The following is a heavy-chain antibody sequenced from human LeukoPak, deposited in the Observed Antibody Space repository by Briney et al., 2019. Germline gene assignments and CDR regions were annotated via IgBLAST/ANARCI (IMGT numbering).Heavy chain of an antibody. D-gene: IGHD4-11*01. V-gene: IGHV4-34*01. J-gene: IGHJ6*03. CDR1: GGSFSGYY. Sequence: PETLSLTCAVYGGSFSGYYWSWIRQPPGKGLEWIGEINHSGSTNYNPSLKSRVTISVDTSKNQFSLKLSSVTTADTAVYYCARAHRSLYSNYYYYMDVWGKGTTVTVS. CDR3: ARAHRSLYSNYYYYMDV. CDR2: INHSGST.